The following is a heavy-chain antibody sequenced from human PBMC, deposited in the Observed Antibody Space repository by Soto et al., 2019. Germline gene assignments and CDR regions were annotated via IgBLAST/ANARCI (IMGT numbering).Heavy chain of an antibody. V-gene: IGHV1-46*01. Sequence: GASVKVSYKASGYTFTRYYMHWVRQAPGQGLEWMGIINPSGGSTSYAQKFQGRVTMTRDTSTSTVYMELSSLRSEDTAVYYCARVRRSTGYYYGYWGQGHPVTVSS. D-gene: IGHD3-22*01. CDR3: ARVRRSTGYYYGY. CDR1: GYTFTRYY. CDR2: INPSGGST. J-gene: IGHJ4*02.